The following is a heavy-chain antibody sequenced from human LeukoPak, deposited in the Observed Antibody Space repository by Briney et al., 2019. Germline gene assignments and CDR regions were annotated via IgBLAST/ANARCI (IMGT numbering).Heavy chain of an antibody. J-gene: IGHJ4*02. CDR1: GFTFSSYG. CDR2: IWYDGSNK. V-gene: IGHV3-33*06. CDR3: AKGVSCSSTSCYTPPFDY. Sequence: PGESLRLSCAASGFTFSSYGMHWVRQAPGKGLEWVAVIWYDGSNKYYADSVKGRFTISRDNSKNTLYLQMNSLRAEDTAVYYCAKGVSCSSTSCYTPPFDYWGQGTLVTVSS. D-gene: IGHD2-2*02.